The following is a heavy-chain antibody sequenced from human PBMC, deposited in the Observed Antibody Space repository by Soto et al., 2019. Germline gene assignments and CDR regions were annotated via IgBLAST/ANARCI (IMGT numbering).Heavy chain of an antibody. Sequence: GGSLRLSCVASGFTFSSYWMSRVRQAPGKGLEWVANINQDGSERDFVESVKGRFTISRDNAKNSLSLQMNSLRAEDTAVYYCARDRYFDDYWGQGTLVTVSS. V-gene: IGHV3-7*01. CDR1: GFTFSSYW. D-gene: IGHD3-9*01. CDR2: INQDGSER. J-gene: IGHJ4*02. CDR3: ARDRYFDDY.